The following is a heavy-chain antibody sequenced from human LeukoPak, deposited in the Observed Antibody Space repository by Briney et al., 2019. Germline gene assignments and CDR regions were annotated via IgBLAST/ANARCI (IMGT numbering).Heavy chain of an antibody. D-gene: IGHD2-2*01. CDR2: INPNNGGT. J-gene: IGHJ6*03. Sequence: ASVKVSCKASGYTFTGYYMHWVRQAPGQGLEWMGWINPNNGGTNYAQKFQGRVTMTRDTSTSTVYMELSSLRSEDTAVYYCARYHSMGHMDVWGKGTTVTVSS. CDR3: ARYHSMGHMDV. V-gene: IGHV1-2*02. CDR1: GYTFTGYY.